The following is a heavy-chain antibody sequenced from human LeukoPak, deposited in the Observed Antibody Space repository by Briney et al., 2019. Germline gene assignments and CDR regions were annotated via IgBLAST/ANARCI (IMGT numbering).Heavy chain of an antibody. CDR1: GGSFSGYY. CDR3: ARGGSGGAVVLPYFDY. Sequence: PSETLSLTCAVYGGSFSGYYWSRIRQPPGKGLEWIGEINHSGSTNYNPSLKSRVTISVDTSKNQFSLKLSSVTAADTAVYYCARGGSGGAVVLPYFDYWGQGTLVTVSS. D-gene: IGHD6-19*01. CDR2: INHSGST. J-gene: IGHJ4*02. V-gene: IGHV4-34*01.